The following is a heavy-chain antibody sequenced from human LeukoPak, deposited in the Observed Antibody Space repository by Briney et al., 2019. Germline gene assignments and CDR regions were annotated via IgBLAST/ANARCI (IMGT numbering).Heavy chain of an antibody. CDR2: IIHILGIS. Sequence: EASVTVSYMASGGTFINYAISWVRQAPGQGVEGMGRIIHILGISNYAQKFQGRVTITAHKSTSTAYMELSPLRSDDTAVYYCARVYYYDSSGYPYYFDYWGQGTLVTISS. J-gene: IGHJ4*02. V-gene: IGHV1-69*04. CDR1: GGTFINYA. D-gene: IGHD3-22*01. CDR3: ARVYYYDSSGYPYYFDY.